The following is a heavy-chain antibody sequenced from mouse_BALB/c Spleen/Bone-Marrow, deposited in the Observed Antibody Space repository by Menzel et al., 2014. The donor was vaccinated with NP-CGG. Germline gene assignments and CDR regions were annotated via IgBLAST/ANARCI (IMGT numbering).Heavy chain of an antibody. CDR1: GYSFTDYN. V-gene: IGHV1S135*01. CDR2: IDPYIDGT. Sequence: LKESGPELVKPGASVKVSCKASGYSFTDYNMYWVKQSHGKSLERIGYIDPYIDGTSYNQKFRGKATLTVDKSSSTAFMHLNSLTSEDSAVYYCARPLYYDYGFAYWGQGTLVTVST. D-gene: IGHD2-4*01. J-gene: IGHJ3*01. CDR3: ARPLYYDYGFAY.